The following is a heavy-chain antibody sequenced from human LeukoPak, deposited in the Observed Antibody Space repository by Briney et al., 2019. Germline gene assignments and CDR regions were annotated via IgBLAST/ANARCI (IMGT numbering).Heavy chain of an antibody. J-gene: IGHJ5*02. Sequence: SVKVSCKASGGTFSSYAISWVRQAPGQGLEWMGGIIPIFGTANYAQKFQGRVTITADKSTSTAYMELSSLRSEDMAVYYCARDRSSSWPRKPNWFDPWGQGTLVTVSS. CDR1: GGTFSSYA. CDR3: ARDRSSSWPRKPNWFDP. D-gene: IGHD6-13*01. CDR2: IIPIFGTA. V-gene: IGHV1-69*06.